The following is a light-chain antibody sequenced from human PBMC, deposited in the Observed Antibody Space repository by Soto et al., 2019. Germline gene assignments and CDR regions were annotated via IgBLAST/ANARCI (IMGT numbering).Light chain of an antibody. Sequence: EIVLTQSPVTLSLSPGERATLSCRASRSFASSYLGWYQQKPGQAPRLLIYAASTRATGIPDRFSGSGSATDFTLTISSLQSEDFAVYFCHQYFDWPRGTFGQGTKLEI. V-gene: IGKV3-20*01. J-gene: IGKJ1*01. CDR2: AAS. CDR1: RSFASSY. CDR3: HQYFDWPRGT.